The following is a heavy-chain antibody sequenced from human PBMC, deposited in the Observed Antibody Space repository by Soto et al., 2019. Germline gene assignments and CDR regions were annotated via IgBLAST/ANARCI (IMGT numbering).Heavy chain of an antibody. Sequence: QVPLQQWGAGLLKPSEALSLTCAVYGGSVTSGNYYWSWIRQPPGQGLVWIAAMSHSGETYFNRSLKSRVSISVDTSKNQLSLKMSSVTAAGTALYYCARVERGTATTVGDAFDIWGPGTLVTAAS. CDR1: GGSVTSGNYY. V-gene: IGHV4-34*01. CDR3: ARVERGTATTVGDAFDI. D-gene: IGHD1-1*01. CDR2: MSHSGET. J-gene: IGHJ3*02.